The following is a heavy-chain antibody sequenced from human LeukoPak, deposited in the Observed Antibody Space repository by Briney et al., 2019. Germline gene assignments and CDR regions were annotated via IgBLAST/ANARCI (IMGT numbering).Heavy chain of an antibody. CDR3: ARDGTPYYDFWSGYSPDY. J-gene: IGHJ4*02. Sequence: ASVKVSCKASGYTFTSYGISWVRQAPGQGLEWMGWISAYSGNTDYAQKLQGRVTMTTDTSTSTAYMELRSLRSDDTAVYYCARDGTPYYDFWSGYSPDYWGQGTLVTVSS. CDR1: GYTFTSYG. D-gene: IGHD3-3*01. CDR2: ISAYSGNT. V-gene: IGHV1-18*01.